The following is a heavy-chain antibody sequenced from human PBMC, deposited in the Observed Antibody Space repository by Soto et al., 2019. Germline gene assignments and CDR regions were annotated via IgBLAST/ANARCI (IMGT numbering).Heavy chain of an antibody. Sequence: EVQLVESGGGLVQPGGSPRLSCAASGFTLSSYWMSWVRQAPGKGLEWVANIKQDGSEKYYVDSVKGRFTISRDTAKSSLYLQLTSLRAEDTAVYYCASEYCRSYSPRYYGIDVWGQGTTVTVSS. D-gene: IGHD6-13*01. CDR1: GFTLSSYW. J-gene: IGHJ6*02. CDR2: IKQDGSEK. CDR3: ASEYCRSYSPRYYGIDV. V-gene: IGHV3-7*05.